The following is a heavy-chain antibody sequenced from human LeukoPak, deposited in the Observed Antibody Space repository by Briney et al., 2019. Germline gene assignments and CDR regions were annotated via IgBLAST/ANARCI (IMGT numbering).Heavy chain of an antibody. D-gene: IGHD2-15*01. J-gene: IGHJ6*03. Sequence: PSETLSLTCAVYGGSFSGYYWSWIRQPPGKGLEWIGEINHRGSTNYNPSLKSRVTISVDASKNQFSLKLSSATAADTAVYYCARGGGCSGGSCYYMDVWGNGTTVTVSS. CDR2: INHRGST. V-gene: IGHV4-34*01. CDR3: ARGGGCSGGSCYYMDV. CDR1: GGSFSGYY.